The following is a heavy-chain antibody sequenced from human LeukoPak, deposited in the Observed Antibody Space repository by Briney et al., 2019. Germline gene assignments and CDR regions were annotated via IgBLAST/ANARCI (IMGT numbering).Heavy chain of an antibody. D-gene: IGHD1-20*01. J-gene: IGHJ4*02. CDR3: ARDATKWNRCTHFDY. CDR2: INPNNGAT. V-gene: IGHV1-2*02. CDR1: GYTFTSYY. Sequence: GASVKVSCETSGYTFTSYYMRWLRQAPGQGLEWMGWINPNNGATHYAQKFQGRVTLTRDTSISTVYMELSRPTSDDTAVYYCARDATKWNRCTHFDYWGQGTLVSVSS.